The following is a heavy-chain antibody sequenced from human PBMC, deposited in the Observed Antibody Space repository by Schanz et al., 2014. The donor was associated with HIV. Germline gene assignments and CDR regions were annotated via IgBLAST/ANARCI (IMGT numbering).Heavy chain of an antibody. Sequence: QVQLVQSGAEVKKPGASVKVSCKASGYTFTGYYMHWVRQAPGQGLEWMGGIIPIFGTANYAQKFQDRVTITADESTSTAYMELSSLTSEDTAVYYCARVGAAAVLVSYYYGMDVWGQGTTVTVSS. CDR1: GYTFTGYY. CDR2: IIPIFGTA. D-gene: IGHD6-13*01. CDR3: ARVGAAAVLVSYYYGMDV. V-gene: IGHV1-69*01. J-gene: IGHJ6*02.